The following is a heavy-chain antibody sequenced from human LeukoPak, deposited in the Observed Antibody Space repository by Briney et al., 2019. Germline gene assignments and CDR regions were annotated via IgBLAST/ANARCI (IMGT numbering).Heavy chain of an antibody. CDR2: ISWNSGTI. Sequence: GRSLRLSCAGSGFSFDDYAMHWVRQAPGKGLERVSGISWNSGTIDYAASVKGRFTISRDNAKNSLYLEMNSLRAEDTALYYCAKDSGAHYYHGMDVWGQGTTVTVSS. CDR1: GFSFDDYA. CDR3: AKDSGAHYYHGMDV. J-gene: IGHJ6*02. V-gene: IGHV3-9*01. D-gene: IGHD3-10*01.